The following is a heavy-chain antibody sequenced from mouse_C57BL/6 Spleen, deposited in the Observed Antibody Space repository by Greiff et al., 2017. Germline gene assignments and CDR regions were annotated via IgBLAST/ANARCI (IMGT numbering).Heavy chain of an antibody. D-gene: IGHD2-5*01. CDR3: ARTGYSNYYAMDY. J-gene: IGHJ4*01. V-gene: IGHV1-53*01. CDR2: INPSNGGT. CDR1: GYTFTSYW. Sequence: VQLQQPGTELVKPGASVKLSCKASGYTFTSYWMHWVQQRPGQGLEWIGNINPSNGGTNYNEKFKSKATLTVDKASSTAYMQLSSLTSEDSAVYYCARTGYSNYYAMDYWGQGTSVTVSS.